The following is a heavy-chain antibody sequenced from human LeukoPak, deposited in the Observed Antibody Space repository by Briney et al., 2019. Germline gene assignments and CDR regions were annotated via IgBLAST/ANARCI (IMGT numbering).Heavy chain of an antibody. CDR2: IYTSGST. D-gene: IGHD6-19*01. V-gene: IGHV4-4*07. Sequence: QPSETLSLTCTVSGGSISSYYWSWIRQPAGKGLEWIGRIYTSGSTYYNPSLKSRVTISVDKSKNQFSLKLSSVTAADTAVYYCARDLGRVAGTETVDYWGQGTLVTVSS. CDR3: ARDLGRVAGTETVDY. J-gene: IGHJ4*02. CDR1: GGSISSYY.